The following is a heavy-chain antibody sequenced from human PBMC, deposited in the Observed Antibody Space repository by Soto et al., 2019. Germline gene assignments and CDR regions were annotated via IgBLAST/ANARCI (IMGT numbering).Heavy chain of an antibody. Sequence: GELQQWGTGLLKPSETLSLNCSVYGGSSRATTGGGIRHSPGEGLEWIGEFGYSGSLNYNPSLKGRVAVSLDTSTNHFSLTMTSVTAADTAVYFCAGGPRYWSFALWGRGTLVTVS. CDR3: AGGPRYWSFAL. J-gene: IGHJ2*01. CDR2: FGYSGSL. CDR1: GGSSRATT. V-gene: IGHV4-34*01. D-gene: IGHD1-20*01.